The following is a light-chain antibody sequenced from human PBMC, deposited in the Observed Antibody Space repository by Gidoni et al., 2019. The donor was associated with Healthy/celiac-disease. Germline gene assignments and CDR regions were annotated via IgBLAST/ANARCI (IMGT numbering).Light chain of an antibody. CDR2: ENN. Sequence: QSLFTQPPSLSAAPGQKVTISCSGSSSNIANNYVSWYQQLPGTAPKLLIYENNKRPSGIPDRFSGSKSGTSATLGITGLQTGDEADYYCGTWDSSLSVGVFGGGTKLTVL. CDR3: GTWDSSLSVGV. CDR1: SSNIANNY. J-gene: IGLJ2*01. V-gene: IGLV1-51*01.